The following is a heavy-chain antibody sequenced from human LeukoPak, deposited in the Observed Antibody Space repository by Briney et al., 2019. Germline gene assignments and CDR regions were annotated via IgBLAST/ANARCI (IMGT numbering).Heavy chain of an antibody. J-gene: IGHJ3*02. D-gene: IGHD1-26*01. V-gene: IGHV3-30*04. CDR1: GFTFSSYA. CDR2: ISYDGSNK. Sequence: GGSLRLSCAASGFTFSSYAMHWVRQAPGKGLEWGAVISYDGSNKYYADSVKGRFTISRDNSKNTLYLQMNSLRAEDTAVYYCARVSLELQGDAFDIWGQGTMVTVSP. CDR3: ARVSLELQGDAFDI.